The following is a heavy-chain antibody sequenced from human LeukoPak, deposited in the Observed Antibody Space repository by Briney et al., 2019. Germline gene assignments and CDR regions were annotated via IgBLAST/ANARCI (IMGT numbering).Heavy chain of an antibody. CDR1: GGSFSGYY. D-gene: IGHD2-15*01. CDR3: ARRTPSFYSLRSYAFDI. Sequence: PSETLSLTCAVYGGSFSGYYWSWIRQPPGKGLEWIGEINHSGSTYYNPSLKSRVTISVDTSKNQFSLKLSSVTAADTAVYYCARRTPSFYSLRSYAFDIWGQGTMVTVSS. J-gene: IGHJ3*02. CDR2: INHSGST. V-gene: IGHV4-34*01.